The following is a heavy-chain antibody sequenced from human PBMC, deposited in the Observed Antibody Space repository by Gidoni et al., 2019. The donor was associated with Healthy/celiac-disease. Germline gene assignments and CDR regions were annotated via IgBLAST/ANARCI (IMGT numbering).Heavy chain of an antibody. V-gene: IGHV1-69*01. D-gene: IGHD3-3*01. J-gene: IGHJ6*02. CDR1: GGTFSSYA. CDR2: IIPIFGTA. CDR3: ARRLYYDFWSGYYKQRYSYYYYGMDV. Sequence: QVQLVQSGAEVKKPGSSVKVSCKASGGTFSSYAISWVRQAPGQGLEWMGGIIPIFGTANYAQKFQGRVTITADESTSTAYMELSSLRSEDTAVYYCARRLYYDFWSGYYKQRYSYYYYGMDVWGQGTTVTVSS.